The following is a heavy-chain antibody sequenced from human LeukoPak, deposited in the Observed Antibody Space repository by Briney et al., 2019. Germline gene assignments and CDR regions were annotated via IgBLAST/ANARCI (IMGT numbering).Heavy chain of an antibody. CDR3: AREYRAEYIYFDP. CDR2: ISAFNGRT. Sequence: ASVKVSCKASGHTFTGLDFSWMRQTPGQGLEWLGWISAFNGRTSYGQGLQGRLTLTTDTAASTAYMELRSLTPDDTAVYYCAREYRAEYIYFDPWGQGTLVTVSS. CDR1: GHTFTGLD. D-gene: IGHD5-12*01. V-gene: IGHV1-18*01. J-gene: IGHJ5*02.